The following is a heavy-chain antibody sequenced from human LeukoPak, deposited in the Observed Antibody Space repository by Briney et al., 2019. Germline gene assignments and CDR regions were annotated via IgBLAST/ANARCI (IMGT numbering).Heavy chain of an antibody. V-gene: IGHV3-11*03. Sequence: GGSLRLSCAASGFTFSDYYMSWIRQAPGKGLEWVSYISSSSSYTNYADSVKGRFTTSRDNSKNTLYLQMNSLRAEDTALYYCADHYYGSGTNVFDIWGQGAMVTVSS. CDR3: ADHYYGSGTNVFDI. J-gene: IGHJ3*02. CDR1: GFTFSDYY. CDR2: ISSSSSYT. D-gene: IGHD3-10*01.